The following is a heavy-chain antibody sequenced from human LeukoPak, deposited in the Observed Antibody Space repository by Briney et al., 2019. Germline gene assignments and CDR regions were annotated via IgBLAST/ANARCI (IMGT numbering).Heavy chain of an antibody. J-gene: IGHJ4*02. D-gene: IGHD3-16*02. Sequence: GASVKVSCKASGYTFTSYGISWVRQAPGQGLEWMGWISAYNGNTNYAQKLQGRVTMTTDTSTSTAYMELRSLRSDDTAVYYCARDRSTYDYVWGSYRYTVDYWGQGTLVTVSS. CDR1: GYTFTSYG. CDR3: ARDRSTYDYVWGSYRYTVDY. CDR2: ISAYNGNT. V-gene: IGHV1-18*01.